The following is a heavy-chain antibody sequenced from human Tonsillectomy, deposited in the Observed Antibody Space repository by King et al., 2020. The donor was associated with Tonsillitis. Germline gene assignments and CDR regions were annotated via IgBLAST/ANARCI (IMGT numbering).Heavy chain of an antibody. V-gene: IGHV3-33*06. CDR3: AKGVRGCLDI. Sequence: VQLVESGGGVVQPGRSLRLSCAASGFTFSSYGMHWVRQAPGKGLEWVAVIWYDGSNKYYADSVKGRFTISRDNSKNTLYLQMNSLRAEDTAVYYCAKGVRGCLDIWGQGTMVTVSS. J-gene: IGHJ3*02. D-gene: IGHD3-10*01. CDR1: GFTFSSYG. CDR2: IWYDGSNK.